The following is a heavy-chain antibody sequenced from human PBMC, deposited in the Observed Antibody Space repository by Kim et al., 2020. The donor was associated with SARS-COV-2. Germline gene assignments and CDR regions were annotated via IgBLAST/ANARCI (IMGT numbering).Heavy chain of an antibody. CDR2: IYYSGST. Sequence: SETLSLTCTVSGGSISSSSYYWGWIRQPPGKGLEWIGSIYYSGSTYYNPSLKSRVTISVDTSKNQFSLKLSSVTAADTAVYYCASLPSDFWSGYHPGPFDYWGQGTLVTVSS. CDR1: GGSISSSSYY. J-gene: IGHJ4*02. D-gene: IGHD3-3*01. CDR3: ASLPSDFWSGYHPGPFDY. V-gene: IGHV4-39*01.